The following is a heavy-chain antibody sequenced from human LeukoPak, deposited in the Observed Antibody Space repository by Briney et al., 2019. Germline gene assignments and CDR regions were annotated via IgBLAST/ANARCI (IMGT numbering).Heavy chain of an antibody. CDR2: ISAYNGNT. Sequence: GASVKVSCKASGYTFTFYYIHWVRQAPGQGLEWMGWISAYNGNTNYAQKLQGRVTMTTDTSTSTAYMELRSLRSDDTAVYYCARVVVAATDYNFDYWGQGTLVTVSS. CDR3: ARVVVAATDYNFDY. CDR1: GYTFTFYY. D-gene: IGHD2-15*01. J-gene: IGHJ4*02. V-gene: IGHV1-18*04.